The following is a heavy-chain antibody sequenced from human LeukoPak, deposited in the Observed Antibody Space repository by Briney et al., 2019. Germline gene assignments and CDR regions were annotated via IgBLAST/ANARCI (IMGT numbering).Heavy chain of an antibody. Sequence: GGSLRLSCAASGFTFSSYSMNWVRQAPGKGLEWVSSISSSSSYIYYADSVKGRFTISRDNAKNSLYLQMNSLRAEDTAVYYCARGEKETTVTTLYWFDPWGQGTLVTVSS. CDR2: ISSSSSYI. J-gene: IGHJ5*02. D-gene: IGHD4-17*01. V-gene: IGHV3-21*04. CDR1: GFTFSSYS. CDR3: ARGEKETTVTTLYWFDP.